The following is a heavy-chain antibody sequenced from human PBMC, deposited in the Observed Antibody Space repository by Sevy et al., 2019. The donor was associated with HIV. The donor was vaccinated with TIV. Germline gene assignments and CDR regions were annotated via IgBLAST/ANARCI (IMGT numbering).Heavy chain of an antibody. CDR3: SSFGRLIIINDDTFEI. V-gene: IGHV4-38-2*02. CDR1: GYSISSAYS. D-gene: IGHD3-9*01. CDR2: IYHDGST. J-gene: IGHJ3*02. Sequence: QSQTLSLTCTVSGYSISSAYSWGWIRQPPGKGLEWIANIYHDGSTYYNPSLNSRVTISIDTSKNQFSLKLSSVTAADTAVYYCSSFGRLIIINDDTFEIWGQGTMVTVSS.